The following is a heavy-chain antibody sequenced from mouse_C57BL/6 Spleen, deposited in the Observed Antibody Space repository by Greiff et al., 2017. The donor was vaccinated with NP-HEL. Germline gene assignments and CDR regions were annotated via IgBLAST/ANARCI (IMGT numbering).Heavy chain of an antibody. Sequence: EVKLVESEGGLVQPGSSMKLSCTASGFTFSDYYMAWVRQVPEKGLEWVANINYDGSSTYYLDSLKSRFIISRDNAKNILYLQMSSLKSEDTATYYCARGLGRGSFDYWGQGTTLTVSS. V-gene: IGHV5-16*01. CDR1: GFTFSDYY. J-gene: IGHJ2*01. CDR3: ARGLGRGSFDY. D-gene: IGHD4-1*01. CDR2: INYDGSST.